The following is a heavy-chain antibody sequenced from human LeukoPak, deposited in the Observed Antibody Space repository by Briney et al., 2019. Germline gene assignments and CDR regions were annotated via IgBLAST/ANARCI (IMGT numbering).Heavy chain of an antibody. V-gene: IGHV3-21*01. D-gene: IGHD4-17*01. Sequence: GGSLRLSCAASGFTFSSYSMNWVRQAPGKGLEWVSSISSSSTYIYYADSVKGRFTISRDNAKNSLYLQMNSLRAEDTAVYYCARDKFNGDSYFDNWGQGTLVTVSS. CDR2: ISSSSTYI. CDR3: ARDKFNGDSYFDN. CDR1: GFTFSSYS. J-gene: IGHJ4*02.